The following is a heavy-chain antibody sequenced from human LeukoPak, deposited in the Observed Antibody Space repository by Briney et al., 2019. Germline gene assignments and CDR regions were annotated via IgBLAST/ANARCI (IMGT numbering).Heavy chain of an antibody. CDR1: GFTFDDYA. J-gene: IGHJ4*02. D-gene: IGHD3-10*01. CDR3: ARGRVGYGSGSYYNVRTYYFDY. Sequence: PGGSLRLSCAASGFTFDDYAMHWVRQAPGKGLEWVSGISWNSSTLDYADSVKGRFTISRDNAKNSLYLQMNSLRAEDTAVYYCARGRVGYGSGSYYNVRTYYFDYWGQGTLVTVSS. V-gene: IGHV3-9*01. CDR2: ISWNSSTL.